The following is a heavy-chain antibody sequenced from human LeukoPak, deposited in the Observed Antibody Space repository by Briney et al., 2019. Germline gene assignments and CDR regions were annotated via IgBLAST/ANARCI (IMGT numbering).Heavy chain of an antibody. D-gene: IGHD3-10*01. CDR2: ISGSGGAT. CDR1: GFTFSTYG. V-gene: IGHV3-23*01. Sequence: GGSLRLSCAASGFTFSTYGMHWVRQAPGKGLEWVSAISGSGGATYYADSVKGRFTMSRDNSKNTLYLQMNSLRAEDTAVYYCAKGAYYHGSGRYFDYWGQGTLVTVSS. CDR3: AKGAYYHGSGRYFDY. J-gene: IGHJ4*02.